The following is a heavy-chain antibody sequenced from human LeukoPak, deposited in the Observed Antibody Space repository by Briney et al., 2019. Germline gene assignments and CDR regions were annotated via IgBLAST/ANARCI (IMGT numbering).Heavy chain of an antibody. J-gene: IGHJ4*02. CDR2: VYYSGST. D-gene: IGHD3-10*01. V-gene: IGHV4-59*01. CDR3: ARSELLWFGKVNSGFDF. CDR1: GGPISTYY. Sequence: SETLSLTCTVSGGPISTYYWSWIRQPPGKGLEWIGYVYYSGSTNYNPSLMSRVTISVDTSENQFSLKMSSVTAADTAMYYCARSELLWFGKVNSGFDFWGQGTLVTVSS.